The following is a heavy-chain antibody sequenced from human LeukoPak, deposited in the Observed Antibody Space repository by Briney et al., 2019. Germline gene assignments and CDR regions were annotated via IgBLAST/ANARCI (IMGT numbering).Heavy chain of an antibody. D-gene: IGHD3-22*01. V-gene: IGHV4-34*01. CDR2: INHSGST. Sequence: SETLSLTCAVYGGSFGGYYWSWIRQPPGKGLEWIGEINHSGSTNYHPSLKSRVTISVDTSKNQFSLKLSSVTAADTAVYYCARLNYYDSSGWRRLSYFDLWGRGTLVTVSS. CDR3: ARLNYYDSSGWRRLSYFDL. CDR1: GGSFGGYY. J-gene: IGHJ2*01.